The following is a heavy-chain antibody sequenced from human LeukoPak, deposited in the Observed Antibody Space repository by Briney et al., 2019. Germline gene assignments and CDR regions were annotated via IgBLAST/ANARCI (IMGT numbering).Heavy chain of an antibody. Sequence: GGSLRLSCAASGFTFSTYWMHWVRQAPGKGLVWVSLINSDGSSTNYADSVKGRFTISRDNAKNTLYLQMNSLRAEDTAVYYCANTGCSSTSCSPNYWGQGTLVTVSS. V-gene: IGHV3-74*01. J-gene: IGHJ4*02. CDR1: GFTFSTYW. D-gene: IGHD2-2*01. CDR3: ANTGCSSTSCSPNY. CDR2: INSDGSST.